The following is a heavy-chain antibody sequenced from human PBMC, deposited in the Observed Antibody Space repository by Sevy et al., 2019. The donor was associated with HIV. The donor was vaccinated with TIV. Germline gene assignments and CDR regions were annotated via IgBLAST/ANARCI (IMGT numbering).Heavy chain of an antibody. CDR1: GFTFTSYT. CDR2: ISYSGEYR. CDR3: ARDEGGYDPFDY. J-gene: IGHJ4*02. V-gene: IGHV3-21*01. D-gene: IGHD6-13*01. Sequence: GGSLRLSCAASGFTFTSYTMNWVRQAPGKGLEWVSSISYSGEYRYYADSVNGRFTISRDNAKNSLYLQMNSLRVEDTAVYYCARDEGGYDPFDYWGQGTLVTVSS.